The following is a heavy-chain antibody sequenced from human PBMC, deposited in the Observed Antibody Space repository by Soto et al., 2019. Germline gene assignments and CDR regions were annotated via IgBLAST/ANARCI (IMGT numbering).Heavy chain of an antibody. CDR3: ANGGYCSRTSCYVFDY. CDR1: GFTFSSYA. CDR2: ISGSGGST. Sequence: EVQLLESGGGLVQPGGSLRLSCAASGFTFSSYAMSWVRQAPGKGLEWVSGISGSGGSTYYADSVKGRFTISRDNSKNTMNLQMNSLRAEDTAVYYCANGGYCSRTSCYVFDYWGQGTLVTVS. V-gene: IGHV3-23*01. D-gene: IGHD2-2*01. J-gene: IGHJ4*02.